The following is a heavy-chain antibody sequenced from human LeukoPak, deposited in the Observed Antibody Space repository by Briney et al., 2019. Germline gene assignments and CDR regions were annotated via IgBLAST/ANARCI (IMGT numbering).Heavy chain of an antibody. CDR3: ARVRWLAPKTYYFDY. D-gene: IGHD6-19*01. J-gene: IGHJ4*02. CDR2: IYTSGST. Sequence: SETLSLTCTVSGGSISSCCWSWIRQPAGKGLEWIGRIYTSGSTNYNPSLKSRVTMSVDTSKNQFSLKLSSVTAADTAVYYCARVRWLAPKTYYFDYWGQGTLVTVSS. CDR1: GGSISSCC. V-gene: IGHV4-4*07.